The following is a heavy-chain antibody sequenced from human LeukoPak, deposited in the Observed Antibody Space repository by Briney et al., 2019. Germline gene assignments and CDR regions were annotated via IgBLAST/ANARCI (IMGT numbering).Heavy chain of an antibody. V-gene: IGHV3-7*01. Sequence: GGSLRLSCVASQFTFSSHWMTWVRQAPGKGLELVAKIKEDGSDNYYVDSVKGRFTISRENARNSLYLQMNSLRAADTAVYYCERVPVGKCANSPCYPVFDHWGQRTLVSVSS. CDR2: IKEDGSDN. D-gene: IGHD2-15*01. CDR1: QFTFSSHW. CDR3: ERVPVGKCANSPCYPVFDH. J-gene: IGHJ4*02.